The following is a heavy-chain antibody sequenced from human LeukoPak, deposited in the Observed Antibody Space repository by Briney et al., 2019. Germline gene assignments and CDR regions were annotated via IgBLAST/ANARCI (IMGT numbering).Heavy chain of an antibody. Sequence: GGSLRLSCAASGFTFSSYAMSWVRQAPGKGLEWVSDISGSGGSTYYADSAKGRFTISRDNSKNTLYLQMNSLRAEDTAVYYCAKSPSSGWYRGAPDYWGQGTLVTVSS. CDR1: GFTFSSYA. CDR3: AKSPSSGWYRGAPDY. CDR2: ISGSGGST. D-gene: IGHD6-19*01. V-gene: IGHV3-23*01. J-gene: IGHJ4*02.